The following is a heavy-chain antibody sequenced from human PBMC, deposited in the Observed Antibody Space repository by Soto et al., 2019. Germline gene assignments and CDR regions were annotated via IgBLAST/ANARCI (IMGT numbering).Heavy chain of an antibody. CDR2: ISYDGSKT. Sequence: VQLVESGGGVVQPGTSLRLSCAACGFTFSTYAIHWVRQAPGKGLEWVTMISYDGSKTYYADSVKGRFTISRDSSKNTLYLQMNSLGAEDTAVYYCERGGYSSGWTYFDYWGQGTLVTVSS. CDR1: GFTFSTYA. CDR3: ERGGYSSGWTYFDY. D-gene: IGHD6-19*01. V-gene: IGHV3-30*04. J-gene: IGHJ4*02.